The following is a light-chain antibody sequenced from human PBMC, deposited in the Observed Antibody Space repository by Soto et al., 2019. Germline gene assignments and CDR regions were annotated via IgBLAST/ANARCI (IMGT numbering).Light chain of an antibody. CDR1: SRDVGTYDF. J-gene: IGLJ1*01. V-gene: IGLV2-23*02. CDR2: EVN. CDR3: CSYAGSPFV. Sequence: QSALTQPASVSGSPGQSITISCTGTSRDVGTYDFVSWYQQHTGKAPKLIIYEVNQRPSGVSNRFSGSKSDNTASLTISGLQTEEEADYYCCSYAGSPFVFGTGTKLTVL.